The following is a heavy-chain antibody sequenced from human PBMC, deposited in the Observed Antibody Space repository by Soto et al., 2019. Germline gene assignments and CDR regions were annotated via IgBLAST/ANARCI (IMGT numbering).Heavy chain of an antibody. CDR1: GGSISSDEYY. CDR2: VHYTGST. V-gene: IGHV4-30-4*01. CDR3: ARDHCRSGNCYNGMDV. J-gene: IGHJ6*02. Sequence: QVQLQESGPGLVKPSQTLSLTCTVSGGSISSDEYYWSWIRQPPGKGLEWIGCVHYTGSTNYSPSLKPRAAISLDTSKNQFSLKLRSVTAADTAIYYCARDHCRSGNCYNGMDVWGQGTTVTVSS. D-gene: IGHD3-22*01.